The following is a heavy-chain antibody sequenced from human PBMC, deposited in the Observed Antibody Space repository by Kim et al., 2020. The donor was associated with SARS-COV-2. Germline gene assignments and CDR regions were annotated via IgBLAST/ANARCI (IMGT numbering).Heavy chain of an antibody. J-gene: IGHJ6*02. V-gene: IGHV4-4*07. Sequence: SETLSLTCTVSGGSISSYYWSWIRQPAGKGLEWIGRIYTSGSTNYNPSLKSRVTMSVDTSKNQFSLKLSSVTAADTAVYYCAREKGGIQLWPTTYYYYYGMDVWGQGTTVTVSS. CDR3: AREKGGIQLWPTTYYYYYGMDV. CDR2: IYTSGST. CDR1: GGSISSYY. D-gene: IGHD5-18*01.